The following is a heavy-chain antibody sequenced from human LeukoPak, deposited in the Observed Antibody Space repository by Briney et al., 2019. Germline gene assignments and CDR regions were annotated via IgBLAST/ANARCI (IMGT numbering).Heavy chain of an antibody. V-gene: IGHV1-2*02. J-gene: IGHJ4*02. D-gene: IGHD2-2*02. CDR2: INPNSGGT. CDR3: AKGYCSRTSCYTADY. Sequence: ASVKVSCKASGYTFTGYYMHWVRQAPGQGLEWMGWINPNSGGTNYAQKFQGRVTMTRDTSISTAYMELSRLRSDDTAVYYCAKGYCSRTSCYTADYWGQGTLVTVSS. CDR1: GYTFTGYY.